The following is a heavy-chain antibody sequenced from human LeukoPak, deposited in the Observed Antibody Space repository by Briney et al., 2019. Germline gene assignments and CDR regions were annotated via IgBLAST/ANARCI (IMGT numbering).Heavy chain of an antibody. J-gene: IGHJ4*02. V-gene: IGHV4-34*01. CDR3: ARAGDYYGSRGRFDY. D-gene: IGHD3-10*01. Sequence: PSETLSLTCTVSGGSISSYYWSWIRQPPGKGLEWIGEINHSGSTNYNPSLKSRVTISVDTSKNQFSLKLSSVTAADTAVYYCARAGDYYGSRGRFDYWGQGTLVTVSS. CDR2: INHSGST. CDR1: GGSISSYY.